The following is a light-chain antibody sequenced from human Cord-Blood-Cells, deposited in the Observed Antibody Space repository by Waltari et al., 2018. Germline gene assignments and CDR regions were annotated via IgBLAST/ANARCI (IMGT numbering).Light chain of an antibody. CDR3: CSYAGSYVYV. CDR1: SSAVGGHNN. Sequence: QYALTQPRSVSGSPGQSVTISCTGTSSAVGGHNNVSWYQQHPGKAPKLMIYEVSTRPSGVPDRFSGSKSGNTASLTISGLQAEDEADYYCCSYAGSYVYVFGTGTKVTVL. V-gene: IGLV2-11*01. CDR2: EVS. J-gene: IGLJ1*01.